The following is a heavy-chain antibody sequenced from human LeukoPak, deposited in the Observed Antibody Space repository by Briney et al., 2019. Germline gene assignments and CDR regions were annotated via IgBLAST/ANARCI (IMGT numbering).Heavy chain of an antibody. J-gene: IGHJ3*02. Sequence: PGGTLRLSCAASGFTVSSNYMSRFRQDLRKGLEGVSVIYSRGSTYYADSVKGRFTISRDNSKDALYLQMNSLRAEDTAVYYCARGLFRGAFDIWGQGTMVTVSS. D-gene: IGHD3-10*01. CDR3: ARGLFRGAFDI. CDR1: GFTVSSNY. CDR2: IYSRGST. V-gene: IGHV3-66*01.